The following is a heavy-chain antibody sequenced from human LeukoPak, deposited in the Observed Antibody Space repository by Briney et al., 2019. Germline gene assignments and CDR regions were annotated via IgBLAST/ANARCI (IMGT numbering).Heavy chain of an antibody. J-gene: IGHJ4*02. Sequence: SETLSLTCTVSGGSISSYYWSWIRQPPGKGLEWIGYIYYSGSTNYNPSLKSRVTISVDTSKNQFSLKLSSVTAADTAVYYCARLRTAAAGPDYWGQGTLVTVSS. V-gene: IGHV4-59*08. D-gene: IGHD6-13*01. CDR1: GGSISSYY. CDR3: ARLRTAAAGPDY. CDR2: IYYSGST.